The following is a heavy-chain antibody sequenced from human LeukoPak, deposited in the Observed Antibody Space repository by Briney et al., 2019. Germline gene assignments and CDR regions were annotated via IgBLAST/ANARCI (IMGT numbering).Heavy chain of an antibody. CDR1: GYTFTGYY. V-gene: IGHV3-73*01. D-gene: IGHD5-12*01. CDR2: IRSKANSYAT. CDR3: TRHVPNSGYANFDY. J-gene: IGHJ4*02. Sequence: KVSCKASGYTFTGYYMHWVRQASGKGLEWVGRIRSKANSYATAYGASVKGRFTISRDDSKNTAYLQMNSLKTEDTAVYYCTRHVPNSGYANFDYWGQGTLVTVSS.